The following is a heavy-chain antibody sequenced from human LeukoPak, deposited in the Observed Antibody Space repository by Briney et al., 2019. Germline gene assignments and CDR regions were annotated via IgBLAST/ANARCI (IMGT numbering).Heavy chain of an antibody. CDR2: IFYSGST. J-gene: IGHJ3*02. CDR3: ARDLEITVVIHAFDI. D-gene: IGHD3-22*01. CDR1: GGSISSGSYY. Sequence: PSETLSLTCTVSGGSISSGSYYWGWVRQPPGKGLEWIGNIFYSGSTYYNPSLKSRVSISVDTSKNQISLELSSVTAADTAVYYCARDLEITVVIHAFDIWGHGTMVTVSS. V-gene: IGHV4-39*07.